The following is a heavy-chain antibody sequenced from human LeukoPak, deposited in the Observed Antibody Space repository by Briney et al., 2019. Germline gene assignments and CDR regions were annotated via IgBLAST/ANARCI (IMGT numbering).Heavy chain of an antibody. V-gene: IGHV3-7*05. CDR3: ARTSDPWLQLT. D-gene: IGHD5-24*01. CDR1: GFTFSNYW. CDR2: IKQDGSEK. Sequence: GGSLRLSCAASGFTFSNYWMIWVRQAPGKGLEWVGNIKQDGSEKRYADSVRGRFSISRDNAQTSLYLQMSSLRAEDTAVYYCARTSDPWLQLTWGQGTLVTVSS. J-gene: IGHJ5*02.